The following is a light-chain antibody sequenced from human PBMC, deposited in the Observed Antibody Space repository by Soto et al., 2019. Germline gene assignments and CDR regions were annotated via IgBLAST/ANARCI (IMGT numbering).Light chain of an antibody. CDR2: GAS. CDR3: QQYIGLWT. Sequence: DIQLTQSPSTLSASVGDRVTITCRASQTISTFLAWHQQKPGKAPHLLIYGASSLQSGVPSRLSGSGSGTEFTLSISSLQPDDLGTYYCQQYIGLWTFGQGTKVDLK. J-gene: IGKJ1*01. CDR1: QTISTF. V-gene: IGKV1-5*01.